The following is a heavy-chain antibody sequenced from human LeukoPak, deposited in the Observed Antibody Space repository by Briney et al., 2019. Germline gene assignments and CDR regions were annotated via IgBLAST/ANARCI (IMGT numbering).Heavy chain of an antibody. CDR2: IYDSEST. V-gene: IGHV4-59*11. D-gene: IGHD3-3*01. CDR1: GGSISSHY. Sequence: SETLSLTSTVSGGSISSHYWSWVRQPPGKGLEWIGNIYDSESTHYKSSLKSRVTISVDTSKNQFSLRLSSVTAADTAVYYCARVLQNYYYLDVWGKGTTVTVSS. J-gene: IGHJ6*03. CDR3: ARVLQNYYYLDV.